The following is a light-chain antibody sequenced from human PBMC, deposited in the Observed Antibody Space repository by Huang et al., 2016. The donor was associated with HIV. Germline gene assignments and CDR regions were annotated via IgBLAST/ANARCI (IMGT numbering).Light chain of an antibody. Sequence: EIVLTQSPPTLSFFPGQRVSLSCRASQNINTHLAWYQQRPGQPPRLLIYDASSRVPGVAARFSGSGSGTDFTLTISSLESEDFATYYCQQRVNGLTFGGGTKV. CDR1: QNINTH. CDR3: QQRVNGLT. V-gene: IGKV3-11*01. J-gene: IGKJ4*01. CDR2: DAS.